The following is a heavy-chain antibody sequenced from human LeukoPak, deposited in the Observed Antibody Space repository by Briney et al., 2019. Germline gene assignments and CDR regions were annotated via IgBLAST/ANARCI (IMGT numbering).Heavy chain of an antibody. CDR3: ARELVRIAVAYDAFDI. Sequence: SVKVSCKASGGTFSSYAISWVRQAPGQGLEWMGGIIPIFGTANYAQKFQGRVTITADESTSTAYMELSSLRSEDTAVYYCARELVRIAVAYDAFDIWGQGTMVTVSS. D-gene: IGHD6-19*01. J-gene: IGHJ3*02. V-gene: IGHV1-69*13. CDR2: IIPIFGTA. CDR1: GGTFSSYA.